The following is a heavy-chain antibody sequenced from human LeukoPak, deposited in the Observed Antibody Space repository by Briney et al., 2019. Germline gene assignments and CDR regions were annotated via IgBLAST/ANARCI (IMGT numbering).Heavy chain of an antibody. J-gene: IGHJ4*02. V-gene: IGHV1-8*01. D-gene: IGHD1-14*01. Sequence: ASVKVSCKASGYTFTSYDINWVRQATGQGLEWMGWMNPSSGNTGYAQKFQGRVTMTRNTSISTAYMELSSLRSEDTAVYYCARRRTGGGPFDYWGQGTLVTVSS. CDR1: GYTFTSYD. CDR3: ARRRTGGGPFDY. CDR2: MNPSSGNT.